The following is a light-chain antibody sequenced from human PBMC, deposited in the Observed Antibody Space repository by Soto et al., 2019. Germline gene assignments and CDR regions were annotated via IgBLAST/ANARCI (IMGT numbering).Light chain of an antibody. CDR2: GNN. V-gene: IGLV1-40*01. Sequence: QSVLTQPPSVSGAPGQRVTISCTGSSSNIGAGYDVHWYQQLPGTAPKLLIYGNNNRPSGVPDLFSGSKSGTSASLAITGLQAEDEADYYCQSYDSSLSGVVFGGGTKLTVL. CDR3: QSYDSSLSGVV. CDR1: SSNIGAGYD. J-gene: IGLJ2*01.